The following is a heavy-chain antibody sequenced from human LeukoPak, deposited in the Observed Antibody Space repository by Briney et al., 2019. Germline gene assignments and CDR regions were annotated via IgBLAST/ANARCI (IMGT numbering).Heavy chain of an antibody. Sequence: GGSLRLSCAASGFTFSAYVMHWVRQAPGKGLECVAVISNDGNEKYYADSVKGRFSTSRDNSKNTLYLQMSSLRTEDTAVYYCVRDGGYTGGWTYGAGDYWGQGNLVTVSS. V-gene: IGHV3-30*04. CDR3: VRDGGYTGGWTYGAGDY. J-gene: IGHJ4*01. CDR1: GFTFSAYV. CDR2: ISNDGNEK. D-gene: IGHD2-8*02.